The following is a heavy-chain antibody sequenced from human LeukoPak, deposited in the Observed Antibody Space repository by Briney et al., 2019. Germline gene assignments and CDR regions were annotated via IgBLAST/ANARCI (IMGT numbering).Heavy chain of an antibody. V-gene: IGHV3-7*01. CDR2: IKQDGTEK. CDR3: ARAIDYGYPGGY. J-gene: IGHJ4*02. D-gene: IGHD4-17*01. Sequence: GGSLRLSCVASEFTFSNFWMSWVRQAPGKGLEGVANIKQDGTEKYYVDSVKGRFTVSRDNAKNSLYLQMNSLRAEHTAVYYCARAIDYGYPGGYWGQGTLVTVSS. CDR1: EFTFSNFW.